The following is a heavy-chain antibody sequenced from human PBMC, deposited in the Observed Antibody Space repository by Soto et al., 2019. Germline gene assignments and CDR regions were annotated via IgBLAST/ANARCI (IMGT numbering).Heavy chain of an antibody. J-gene: IGHJ5*02. Sequence: EVQLVESGGGLVQPGGSLRLSCAASGFTFSTYDMHWVRQATGKGLEWVSAIGTIRDTYYLDSVKGRFTISRENAKNSVYLPMNSLRAGDTAVYYCARGRSNQYESSPPPKFDPWGRGTLVTVSS. CDR2: IGTIRDT. V-gene: IGHV3-13*01. D-gene: IGHD2-8*01. CDR1: GFTFSTYD. CDR3: ARGRSNQYESSPPPKFDP.